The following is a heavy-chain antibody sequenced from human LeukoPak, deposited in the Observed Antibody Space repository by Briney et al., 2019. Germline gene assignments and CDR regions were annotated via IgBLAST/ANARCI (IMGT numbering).Heavy chain of an antibody. CDR2: ISTRSGTI. D-gene: IGHD6-13*01. J-gene: IGHJ4*02. V-gene: IGHV3-48*01. Sequence: GGALRLSCAASGFTFSNYSMNWVRQAPGKGLEWVSYISTRSGTIYYTDSVKGRFTISRDNAKNTLYMQMNSLRAEDTAVYYCARGVYEEDVNYWGQGTLVTVSS. CDR3: ARGVYEEDVNY. CDR1: GFTFSNYS.